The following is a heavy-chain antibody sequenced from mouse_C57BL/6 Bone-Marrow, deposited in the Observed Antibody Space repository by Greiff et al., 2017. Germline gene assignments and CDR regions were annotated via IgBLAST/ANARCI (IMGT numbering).Heavy chain of an antibody. CDR1: GYTFTTYP. CDR3: AHEAPLRPDYFDY. Sequence: VQGVESGAELVKPGASVKMSCKASGYTFTTYPIEWMKQNHGKSLEWIGNFHPYNDDTKYNEKFKGKATLTVEKSSSTVYLELSRLTSDDSAVYYCAHEAPLRPDYFDYWGQGTTLTVSS. V-gene: IGHV1-47*01. J-gene: IGHJ2*01. CDR2: FHPYNDDT. D-gene: IGHD2-4*01.